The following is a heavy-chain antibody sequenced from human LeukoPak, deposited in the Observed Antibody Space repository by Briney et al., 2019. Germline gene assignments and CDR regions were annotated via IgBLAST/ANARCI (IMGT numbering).Heavy chain of an antibody. D-gene: IGHD2-15*01. J-gene: IGHJ4*02. Sequence: KASETLSLTCTVSGGSISSSTYYWGWIRQPPGKGLEWIGSIYYIRSTYYNPSLKSRVSISVDTSQNQFSLKVTSVTAAATAVYYCARLLGAATDPFDYWGQGTLVTVSS. CDR2: IYYIRST. V-gene: IGHV4-39*01. CDR3: ARLLGAATDPFDY. CDR1: GGSISSSTYY.